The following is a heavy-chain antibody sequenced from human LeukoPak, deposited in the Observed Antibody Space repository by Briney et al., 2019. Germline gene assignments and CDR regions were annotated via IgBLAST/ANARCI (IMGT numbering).Heavy chain of an antibody. CDR2: IKQDGSEK. CDR1: GFTLSNHW. Sequence: GGSLRLSSAAPGFTLSNHWMSWVCRDPGKGLEWVANIKQDGSEKYYGDSVKDRFTIYRDNAKKSLYLQMNSLRAKDTAVYYCARDFWGAYRVDYFDYWGQETLVTVSS. D-gene: IGHD3-3*01. J-gene: IGHJ4*02. V-gene: IGHV3-7*01. CDR3: ARDFWGAYRVDYFDY.